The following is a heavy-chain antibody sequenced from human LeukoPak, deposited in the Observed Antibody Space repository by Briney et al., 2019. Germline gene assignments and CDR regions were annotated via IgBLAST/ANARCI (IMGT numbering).Heavy chain of an antibody. CDR3: ARDLGVRGTNWFDP. CDR1: GFTFSSYA. Sequence: PGRSLRLSCAASGFTFSSYAMHWVRQAPGKGLEWVAVISYDGSNKYYADSVKGRFTISRDNSKNTLYLQMNSLRAEDTAVYYCARDLGVRGTNWFDPWGQGTLVTVSS. CDR2: ISYDGSNK. V-gene: IGHV3-30-3*01. J-gene: IGHJ5*02. D-gene: IGHD3-10*01.